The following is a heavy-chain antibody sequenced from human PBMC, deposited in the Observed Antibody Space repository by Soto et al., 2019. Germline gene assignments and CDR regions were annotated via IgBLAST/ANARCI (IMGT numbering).Heavy chain of an antibody. J-gene: IGHJ5*02. CDR3: ARDRGYCSSTSCYGPLNWFDP. CDR2: IYHSGST. D-gene: IGHD2-2*01. CDR1: GGSISSGGYS. Sequence: SETLSLTCAVSGGSISSGGYSWSWIRQPPGKGLEWIGYIYHSGSTYYNPSLKSRVTISVDRSKNQFSLKLSSVTAADTAVYYCARDRGYCSSTSCYGPLNWFDPWGQGTLVTVSS. V-gene: IGHV4-30-2*01.